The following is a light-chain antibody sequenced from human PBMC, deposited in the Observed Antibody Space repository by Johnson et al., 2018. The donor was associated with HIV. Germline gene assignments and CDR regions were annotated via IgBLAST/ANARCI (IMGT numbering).Light chain of an antibody. Sequence: QSILTQPPSVSAAPGQKVTISCSGSISNIGNNYVSWYQQLPGTAPKLLIYDNNKRPSGIPDRFSGSKSGTSATLDIPRLQTGDEADYYCGTWDSSLSAPRVFGTGTKVTVL. CDR1: ISNIGNNY. J-gene: IGLJ1*01. CDR2: DNN. V-gene: IGLV1-51*01. CDR3: GTWDSSLSAPRV.